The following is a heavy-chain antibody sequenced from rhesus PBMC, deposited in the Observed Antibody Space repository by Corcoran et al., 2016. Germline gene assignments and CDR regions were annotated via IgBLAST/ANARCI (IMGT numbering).Heavy chain of an antibody. J-gene: IGHJ5-2*02. D-gene: IGHD2-39*02. Sequence: QLQLQESGPGLVKPSETLSLTCAGSGGSISSSYWSWIRQAPGKGLEWIGYIYGSGSSTNYNPSLKSRVTLSVDTSKNQLSLKLSSVTAADTAVYYCARVGVVVVSAPLGYNSLDVWGRGVLVTVSS. CDR2: IYGSGSST. CDR1: GGSISSSY. CDR3: ARVGVVVVSAPLGYNSLDV. V-gene: IGHV4-169*01.